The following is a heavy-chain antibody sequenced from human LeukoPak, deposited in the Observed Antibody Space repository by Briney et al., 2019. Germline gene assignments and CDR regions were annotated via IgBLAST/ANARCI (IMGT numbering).Heavy chain of an antibody. CDR3: ARGYRYYYYHYYMDV. CDR1: GGSFSGYY. CDR2: INHSGST. D-gene: IGHD1-26*01. J-gene: IGHJ6*03. V-gene: IGHV4-34*01. Sequence: PSETLSLTCAVYGGSFSGYYWSWIRQPPGKGLEWIGEINHSGSTNYNPSLKSRVTISVDTSKNQFSLKLSSVTAADTAVYYCARGYRYYYYHYYMDVWGKGTTVTVSS.